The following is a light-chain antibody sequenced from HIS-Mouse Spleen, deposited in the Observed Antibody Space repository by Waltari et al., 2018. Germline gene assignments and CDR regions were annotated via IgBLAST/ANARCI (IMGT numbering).Light chain of an antibody. CDR3: AAWDDSLSGPWV. CDR1: SPNIGRNY. J-gene: IGLJ3*02. Sequence: QSVLTQPPSASGTPGQRVTISCSGSSPNIGRNYVYWYQQRPGTAPKLPIYRNTQRPSGVPDRFSGSKSGTSASLAIIGLRSEDEADYYCAAWDDSLSGPWVFGGGTKLTVL. V-gene: IGLV1-47*01. CDR2: RNT.